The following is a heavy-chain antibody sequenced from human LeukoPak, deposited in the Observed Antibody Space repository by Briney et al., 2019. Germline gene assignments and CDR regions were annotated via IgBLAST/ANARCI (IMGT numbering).Heavy chain of an antibody. CDR2: ISGSGGST. J-gene: IGHJ4*02. Sequence: GGSLRLSCAASGFTFSSYAMSWVRQAPGKGLEWVSAISGSGGSTYYADSVKGRFTISRDNSKNTLYLQMNSPRAEDTAVYYCAKVEWELLLKADYWGQGTLVTVSS. D-gene: IGHD1-26*01. V-gene: IGHV3-23*01. CDR1: GFTFSSYA. CDR3: AKVEWELLLKADY.